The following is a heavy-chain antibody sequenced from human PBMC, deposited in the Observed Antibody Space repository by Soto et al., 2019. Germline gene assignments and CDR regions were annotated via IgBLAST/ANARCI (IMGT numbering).Heavy chain of an antibody. Sequence: GKGLEWVSTLIGGHYGTAYSYSVKGRFTVSRDNSKNCLYLQMNSLGVEDTAMYFCAKGKSTGYIAWFGIRGQRSLGTVSS. CDR2: LIGGHYGT. V-gene: IGHV3-23*01. J-gene: IGHJ5*02. D-gene: IGHD1-1*01. CDR3: AKGKSTGYIAWFGI.